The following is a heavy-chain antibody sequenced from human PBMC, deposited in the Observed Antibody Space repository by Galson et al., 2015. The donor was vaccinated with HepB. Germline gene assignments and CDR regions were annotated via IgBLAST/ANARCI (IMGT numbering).Heavy chain of an antibody. CDR3: AKNKYYYESSGYFNWFDP. CDR1: GFTFSSYG. V-gene: IGHV3-30*18. Sequence: SLRLSCAASGFTFSSYGMHWVRQALGKGLEWVAVISYNGRNKFYADSVKGRFTISRDNSKNTLYLQMNSLRAEDTAVYYCAKNKYYYESSGYFNWFDPWGQGTLVTVSS. D-gene: IGHD3-22*01. CDR2: ISYNGRNK. J-gene: IGHJ5*02.